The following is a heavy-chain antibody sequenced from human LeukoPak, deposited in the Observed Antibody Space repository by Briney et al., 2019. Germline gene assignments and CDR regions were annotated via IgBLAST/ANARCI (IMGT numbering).Heavy chain of an antibody. CDR1: GFTFTNAW. V-gene: IGHV3-15*01. Sequence: GGSLRLSCVASGFTFTNAWMSWVRQAPGKGLEWVGLIKGKTEGGTTDYAAPVKGRFTISRDDSRNTLYLQMNTLKTEDTAVYYSTAGAGWFDPWGQGTLVTVSS. CDR2: IKGKTEGGTT. CDR3: TAGAGWFDP. J-gene: IGHJ5*02.